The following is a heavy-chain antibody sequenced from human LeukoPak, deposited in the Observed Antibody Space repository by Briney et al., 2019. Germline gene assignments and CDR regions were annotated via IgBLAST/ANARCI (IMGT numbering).Heavy chain of an antibody. V-gene: IGHV1-18*01. CDR2: ISAYNGNI. D-gene: IGHD3/OR15-3a*01. CDR3: ARDFQGLGPDY. J-gene: IGHJ4*02. Sequence: ASVKVSCKASGYSFISYGISWVRQATGQGLEWMGWISAYNGNINYAQKLQGRVTMTTDTSTSTAYMELRSLRSDDTAVYYCARDFQGLGPDYWGQGTLVTVSS. CDR1: GYSFISYG.